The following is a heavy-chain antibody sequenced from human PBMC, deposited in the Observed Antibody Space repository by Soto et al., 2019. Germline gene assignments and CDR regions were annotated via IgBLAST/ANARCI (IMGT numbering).Heavy chain of an antibody. CDR2: IYYSGST. CDR3: GAERYYYDSSGYVSDY. Sequence: QVQLQESGPGLVKPSQTLSLTCTVSGGSISSGDYYWSWIRQPPGKGLEWIGYIYYSGSTYYNPSLKSRVTISVDTSKNQFSLKLSSVTAADTAVYYCGAERYYYDSSGYVSDYWGQGTLVTVSS. J-gene: IGHJ4*02. V-gene: IGHV4-30-4*01. CDR1: GGSISSGDYY. D-gene: IGHD3-22*01.